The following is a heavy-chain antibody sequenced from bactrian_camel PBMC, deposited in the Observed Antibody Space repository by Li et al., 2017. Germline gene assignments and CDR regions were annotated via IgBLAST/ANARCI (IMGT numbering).Heavy chain of an antibody. V-gene: IGHV3S40*01. J-gene: IGHJ4*01. CDR1: GYTYNRNC. D-gene: IGHD6*01. CDR2: IATGSGNT. CDR3: AARRSYGGSQLDPTMYIY. Sequence: DVQLVESGGGFVQPGRSLTLSCAASGYTYNRNCMAWFRQAPGKEREGVARIATGSGNTYYADSVKGRFTISQDNAKNTVYLQMNSLKPEDTAMYYCAARRSYGGSQLDPTMYIYWGRGTQVTVS.